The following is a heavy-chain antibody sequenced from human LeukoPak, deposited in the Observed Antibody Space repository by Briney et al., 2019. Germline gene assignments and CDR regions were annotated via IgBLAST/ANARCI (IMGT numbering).Heavy chain of an antibody. CDR3: AKSMVRGVIRFDY. D-gene: IGHD3-10*01. CDR1: GFTFSSYA. Sequence: LTGGSLRLSCAASGFTFSSYAMSWVRQAPGKGLEWVSAISGSGGSTYYADSVKGRFTISRDNSKNTLYLQMNSLRAEDTAVYYCAKSMVRGVIRFDYWGQGTLVTVSS. V-gene: IGHV3-23*01. CDR2: ISGSGGST. J-gene: IGHJ4*02.